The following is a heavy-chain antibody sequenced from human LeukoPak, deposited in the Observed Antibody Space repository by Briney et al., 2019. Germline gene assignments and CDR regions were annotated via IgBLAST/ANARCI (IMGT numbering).Heavy chain of an antibody. CDR1: GYTFTSYD. J-gene: IGHJ5*02. D-gene: IGHD2-15*01. Sequence: ASVKVSCKASGYTFTSYDINWVRQATGQGLEWMGWMNPNSGNTGYAQKFQGRVTITADESTGTAYMELSSLRSEDTAVYYCARGGTRYCSGGSCYFNWFDPWGQGTLVTVSS. CDR3: ARGGTRYCSGGSCYFNWFDP. V-gene: IGHV1-8*01. CDR2: MNPNSGNT.